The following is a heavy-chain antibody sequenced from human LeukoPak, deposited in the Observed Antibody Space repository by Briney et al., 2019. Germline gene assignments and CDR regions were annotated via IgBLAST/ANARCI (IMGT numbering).Heavy chain of an antibody. CDR1: GGTFSSYA. J-gene: IGHJ4*02. V-gene: IGHV1-69*13. Sequence: GASVKVSCKASGGTFSSYAISWVRQAPGQGLEWMGGIIPIFGTANYAQKFQGRVTITADESTSTAYMELSSLRSEDTAVYYCASPQYSGYEQLDYGSQGTLVTVCS. CDR2: IIPIFGTA. D-gene: IGHD5-12*01. CDR3: ASPQYSGYEQLDY.